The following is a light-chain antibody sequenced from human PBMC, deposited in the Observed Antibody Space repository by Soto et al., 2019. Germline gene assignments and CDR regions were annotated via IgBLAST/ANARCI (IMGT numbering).Light chain of an antibody. Sequence: EIAMTQSPATLSVSPGERATLSCRASQSITSNLAGYQQKPGQAPRLLIYAASTRATGIPARFSASGSGTEFTLTISSLQSDDYGVYYCHLYNIRPYTFGQGTKLEI. CDR1: QSITSN. CDR2: AAS. V-gene: IGKV3-15*01. CDR3: HLYNIRPYT. J-gene: IGKJ2*01.